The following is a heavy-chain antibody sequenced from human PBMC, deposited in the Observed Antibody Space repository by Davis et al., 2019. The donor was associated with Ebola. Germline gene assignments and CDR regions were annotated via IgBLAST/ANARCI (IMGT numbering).Heavy chain of an antibody. CDR2: IYYSGST. D-gene: IGHD1-7*01. Sequence: SETLSLTCTVSGGSISSYYWSWIRQPPGKGLEWIGYIYYSGSTNYNPSLKSRVTISVDTSKNQFSLKLSSVTAADTAVYYCSGTTGYYYYGMDVWGKGTTVTVSS. J-gene: IGHJ6*04. V-gene: IGHV4-59*08. CDR3: SGTTGYYYYGMDV. CDR1: GGSISSYY.